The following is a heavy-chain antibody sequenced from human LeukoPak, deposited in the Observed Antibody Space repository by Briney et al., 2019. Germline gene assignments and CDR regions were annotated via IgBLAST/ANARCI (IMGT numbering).Heavy chain of an antibody. Sequence: SETLSLTCTVSGGSISSYYWCWIWQPPRQGLEWIGYISYTGSTNYNPSLQSRVTMSVDMSKNQLSLKLSSVTAADTAVYFCARAVTGTSPLGYWGQGALVTVSS. CDR2: ISYTGST. CDR3: ARAVTGTSPLGY. CDR1: GGSISSYY. D-gene: IGHD6-19*01. V-gene: IGHV4-59*01. J-gene: IGHJ4*02.